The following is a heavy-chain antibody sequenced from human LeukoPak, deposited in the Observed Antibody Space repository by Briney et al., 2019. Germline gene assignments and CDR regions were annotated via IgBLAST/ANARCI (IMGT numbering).Heavy chain of an antibody. V-gene: IGHV4-34*01. CDR2: INHSGST. Sequence: PSETLSLTCAVYGGSFSGYYWSWIRQPPGKGLEWIGEINHSGSTNYNPSLKSRVTISVDTSKNQFSLKLSSVTAADTAVYYCARASRFAGSRFDYWGQGTLVTVSS. CDR1: GGSFSGYY. CDR3: ARASRFAGSRFDY. D-gene: IGHD3-3*01. J-gene: IGHJ4*02.